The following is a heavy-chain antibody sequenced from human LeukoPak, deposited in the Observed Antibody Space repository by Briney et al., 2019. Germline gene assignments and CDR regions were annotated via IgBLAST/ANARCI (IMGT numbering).Heavy chain of an antibody. D-gene: IGHD2-2*01. CDR1: GGSISSGGYY. CDR3: ARELRNQLLPLHYFDY. CDR2: IYYSGST. V-gene: IGHV4-31*03. J-gene: IGHJ4*02. Sequence: SETLSLTCTVSGGSISSGGYYWSWIRQHPGKGLEWIGYIYYSGSTYYNPSLKSRVTISVDTSKNQFSLKLSSVTAADTAVYYCARELRNQLLPLHYFDYWGQGTLVTVSS.